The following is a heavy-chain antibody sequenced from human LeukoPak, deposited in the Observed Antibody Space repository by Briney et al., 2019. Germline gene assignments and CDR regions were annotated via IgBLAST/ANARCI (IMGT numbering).Heavy chain of an antibody. Sequence: GGSLRLSCAASGFSVSSNYVSWVRQAPGKGLEWVSVLYSGGTTYYADSVKGRFTISRDNSKNTLYLQMNSLRAEDTAVYYCAGRYDSSGYPLHWGQGTLVTVSS. D-gene: IGHD3-22*01. CDR2: LYSGGTT. V-gene: IGHV3-53*01. CDR1: GFSVSSNY. CDR3: AGRYDSSGYPLH. J-gene: IGHJ4*02.